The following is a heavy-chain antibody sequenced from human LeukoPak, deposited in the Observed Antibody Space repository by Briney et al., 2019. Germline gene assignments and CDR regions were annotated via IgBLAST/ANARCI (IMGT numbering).Heavy chain of an antibody. D-gene: IGHD6-13*01. CDR2: IYSGGST. CDR3: AREGQQLVNDY. V-gene: IGHV3-66*01. J-gene: IGHJ4*02. CDR1: GFTVSSNY. Sequence: GGSLRLSCAASGFTVSSNYMSWVRQAPGKGLEWVSVIYSGGSTYYADSVKGRFTISRDNSKSTLYLQMNSLRAEDTAVYYCAREGQQLVNDYWGQGTLVTVSS.